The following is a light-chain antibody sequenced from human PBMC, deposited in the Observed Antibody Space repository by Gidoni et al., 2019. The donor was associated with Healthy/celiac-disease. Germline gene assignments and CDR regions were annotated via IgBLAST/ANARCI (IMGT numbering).Light chain of an antibody. CDR1: QSVNSN. V-gene: IGKV3-15*01. J-gene: IGKJ1*01. CDR3: QQYNNWPPWT. Sequence: EIVMTQSPATLSVSPGERATLSCRASQSVNSNLAWYQQKPGQAPSLLISGASTRATGIPARFSGSGSGTEFTLTISSLQSEDFAVYYCQQYNNWPPWTFGQGTKVEIK. CDR2: GAS.